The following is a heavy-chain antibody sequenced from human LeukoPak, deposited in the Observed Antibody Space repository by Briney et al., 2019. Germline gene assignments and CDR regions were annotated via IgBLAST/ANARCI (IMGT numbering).Heavy chain of an antibody. D-gene: IGHD6-13*01. CDR1: GGSISSYY. V-gene: IGHV4-59*12. J-gene: IGHJ4*02. CDR3: ARLRSWKLFDY. Sequence: SETLSLTCTVSGGSISSYYWSWIRQPPGKGLEWIGYIYYSGSTNYNPSLKSRVTISVDTSKNQFSLKLSSVAAADTTVYYCARLRSWKLFDYWGQGTLVTVSS. CDR2: IYYSGST.